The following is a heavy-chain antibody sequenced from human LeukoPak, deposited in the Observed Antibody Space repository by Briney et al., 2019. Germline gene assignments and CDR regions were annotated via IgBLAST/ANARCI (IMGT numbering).Heavy chain of an antibody. D-gene: IGHD6-19*01. CDR3: TRARSSGWSLYYYYMDV. CDR2: IRSKAYGGTT. Sequence: GRSLRLSCTASGATFGDYAMSWVRQAPGKGLEWVGFIRSKAYGGTTDYAASVKGRFTISTDDSKSIAYLQMNSLKTEDTAVYFCTRARSSGWSLYYYYMDVWGKGTTVTVSS. J-gene: IGHJ6*03. CDR1: GATFGDYA. V-gene: IGHV3-49*04.